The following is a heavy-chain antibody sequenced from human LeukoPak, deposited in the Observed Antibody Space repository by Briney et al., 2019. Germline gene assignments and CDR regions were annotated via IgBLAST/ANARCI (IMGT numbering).Heavy chain of an antibody. V-gene: IGHV1-8*01. CDR1: GYTFTSYD. CDR3: ARARGYSYGPYFDY. J-gene: IGHJ4*02. Sequence: ASVTVSCKASGYTFTSYDINWVRQATGQGLXXXXWMNPNSGNTGYAQKFQGRVTMTRNTSISTAYMELSSLRSEDTAVYYCARARGYSYGPYFDYWGQGTLVTVSS. CDR2: MNPNSGNT. D-gene: IGHD5-18*01.